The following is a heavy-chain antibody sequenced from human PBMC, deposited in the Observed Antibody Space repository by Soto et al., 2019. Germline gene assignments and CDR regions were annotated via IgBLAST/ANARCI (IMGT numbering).Heavy chain of an antibody. D-gene: IGHD3-10*01. Sequence: QVQVVQSGVEVRRPGSSVKVSCKASGDTFKNCVISWVRQAPGQGLEWMGGIIPRFGTTDFAQRFQGRLRIWTDESTTTAYMELSRLRSEDTATYYCAAELGFGKLSVVWGQGTTVIVSS. J-gene: IGHJ6*02. CDR3: AAELGFGKLSVV. CDR2: IIPRFGTT. CDR1: GDTFKNCV. V-gene: IGHV1-69*01.